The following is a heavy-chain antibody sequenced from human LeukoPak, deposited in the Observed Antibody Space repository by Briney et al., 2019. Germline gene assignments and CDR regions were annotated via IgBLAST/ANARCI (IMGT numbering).Heavy chain of an antibody. D-gene: IGHD4-17*01. Sequence: GASVKVSCKASGYTFTSYYMHWVRQAPGQGLEWMGIINPSGGSTSYAQKFQGRVTMTRDTSTSTVYMELSSLRSEDTAVYYCARGGHDYGDLLPQNWWADPWGQGTLVTVSS. CDR3: ARGGHDYGDLLPQNWWADP. CDR1: GYTFTSYY. J-gene: IGHJ5*02. V-gene: IGHV1-46*01. CDR2: INPSGGST.